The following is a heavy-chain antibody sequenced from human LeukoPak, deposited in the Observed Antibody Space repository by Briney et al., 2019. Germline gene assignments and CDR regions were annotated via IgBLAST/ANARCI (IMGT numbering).Heavy chain of an antibody. CDR3: ARGTVSGADYYYMDV. CDR2: ISGSNGNT. CDR1: AYTFTCLG. Sequence: ASVKVSCKASAYTFTCLGLSWVRQAPGQGLEWMGWISGSNGNTKSAQSLQGRVTMTTDTSTSTAYMELRSLRSDDTAVYYCARGTVSGADYYYMDVWGTGTTVTVSS. D-gene: IGHD1-26*01. J-gene: IGHJ6*03. V-gene: IGHV1-18*01.